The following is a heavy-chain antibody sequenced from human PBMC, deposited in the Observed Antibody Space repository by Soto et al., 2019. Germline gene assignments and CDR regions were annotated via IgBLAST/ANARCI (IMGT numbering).Heavy chain of an antibody. CDR1: GFTFIIYS. V-gene: IGHV3-21*04. CDR2: ISSSSSYI. Sequence: PRGSLILSCSASGFTFIIYSMNWVRQAPGKGLEWVSSISSSSSYIYYADSVKGRFTISRDNSKSTLFLQMNSLRAEDTAVYYCVPPRDFDLWGRGNQVTVSS. CDR3: VPPRDFDL. J-gene: IGHJ2*01.